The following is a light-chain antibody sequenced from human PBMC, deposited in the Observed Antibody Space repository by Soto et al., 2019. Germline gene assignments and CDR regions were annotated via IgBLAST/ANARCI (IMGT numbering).Light chain of an antibody. J-gene: IGKJ2*01. CDR3: QQCGNWPPHT. CDR2: GAS. CDR1: QSISND. V-gene: IGKV3-15*01. Sequence: EIVMTQSPATLSVSPGERATLSCRASQSISNDLAWYQQKPGQPPRLLIYGASTRATGIPARFSGSGSGTEFTLTISSLQSEDFAVYYCQQCGNWPPHTFGQGTKLEIK.